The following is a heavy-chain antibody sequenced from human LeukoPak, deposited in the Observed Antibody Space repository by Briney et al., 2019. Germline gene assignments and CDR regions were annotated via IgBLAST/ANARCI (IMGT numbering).Heavy chain of an antibody. CDR3: ARPLRHDRIAVAGMGYLDY. Sequence: PSETLSLTCTVSGYSISSGYYWGWIRQPPGKGLEWIGSIYHSGSTYYNPSLKSRVTISVDTSKNQFSLKLSSVTAADTAVYYCARPLRHDRIAVAGMGYLDYWGQGTLVTVSS. CDR1: GYSISSGYY. D-gene: IGHD6-19*01. J-gene: IGHJ4*02. V-gene: IGHV4-38-2*02. CDR2: IYHSGST.